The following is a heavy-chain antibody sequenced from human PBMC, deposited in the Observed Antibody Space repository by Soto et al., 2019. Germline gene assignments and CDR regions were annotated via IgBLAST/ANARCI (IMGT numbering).Heavy chain of an antibody. Sequence: GGSLRLSCAASGFNFSVYAMHWVRQAPGKGLEWVADMCSSGGNGYYADSVKGRFTISRDNAKNSLYLQMNSLRAEDTAVYYCARDRGAVVGQFFDYWGQGTLVTVSS. J-gene: IGHJ4*02. CDR2: MCSSGGNG. CDR3: ARDRGAVVGQFFDY. CDR1: GFNFSVYA. V-gene: IGHV3-30-3*01. D-gene: IGHD6-19*01.